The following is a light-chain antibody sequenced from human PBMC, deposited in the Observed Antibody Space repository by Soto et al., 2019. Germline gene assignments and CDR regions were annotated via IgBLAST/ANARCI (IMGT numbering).Light chain of an antibody. CDR2: GAS. CDR1: QTVRTF. Sequence: EVVLTQSPATLSLSPGERATLSCRASQTVRTFLDWYQQKPGQAPRLLIYGASNRATGIPARFSGSGSGTDFTLTISSLEPEDFAVYYRQQHSHWPPWTFGQGTRVEIQ. J-gene: IGKJ1*01. CDR3: QQHSHWPPWT. V-gene: IGKV3-11*01.